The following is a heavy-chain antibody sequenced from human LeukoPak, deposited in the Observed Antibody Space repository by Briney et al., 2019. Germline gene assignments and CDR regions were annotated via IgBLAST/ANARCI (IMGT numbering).Heavy chain of an antibody. CDR1: GGSISSYH. V-gene: IGHV4-4*07. Sequence: SETLSLTCSVPGGSISSYHGSWIRQPAGKGQEWIERNYSCGSTNYNPSLKSRVTMSVDTSKNQFSLKLSSVTAADTAVYYCARVANWGIGAYFDYWGQGTLVTVSS. CDR2: NYSCGST. CDR3: ARVANWGIGAYFDY. D-gene: IGHD7-27*01. J-gene: IGHJ4*02.